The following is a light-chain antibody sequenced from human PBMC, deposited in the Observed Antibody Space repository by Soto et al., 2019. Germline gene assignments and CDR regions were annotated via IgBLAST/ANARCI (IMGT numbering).Light chain of an antibody. CDR2: GAS. J-gene: IGKJ1*01. V-gene: IGKV3-20*01. CDR1: QTVSSTQ. CDR3: QQYGSSPQT. Sequence: EIVLTQSPGSLCFSPGARASLSCRATQTVSSTQLAWYQQKPVHAPTLLIHGASTRATGIPDRFSGSGFGTDFTLTISRLEPEDFAVYYCQQYGSSPQTFGQGTKVDI.